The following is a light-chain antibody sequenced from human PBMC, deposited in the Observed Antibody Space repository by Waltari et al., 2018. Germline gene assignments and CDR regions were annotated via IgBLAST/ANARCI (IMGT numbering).Light chain of an antibody. CDR3: QKYYSPPHS. CDR2: GAS. V-gene: IGKV1-27*01. Sequence: DIQMTQSPSSLSASVGDRVTITCRASQDISNYLAWFQQKPGKVPKLLIYGASTLQSGVPSRFSGSGSGTDFSLTISSLQPEDVAIYYCQKYYSPPHSFGGGTKVEIK. J-gene: IGKJ4*01. CDR1: QDISNY.